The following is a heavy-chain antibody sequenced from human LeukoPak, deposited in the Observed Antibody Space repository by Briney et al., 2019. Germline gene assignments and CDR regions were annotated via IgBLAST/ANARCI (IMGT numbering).Heavy chain of an antibody. Sequence: GGSLRLSCAASGFTFSSYAKRWVRQAPGKGLEWVSAISGSGGSTYYADSVKGRFTISRDNSKNTLYLQMNSLRAEDTAVYYCAKNDRYCSSTSCLNDAFDIWGQGTMVTVSS. CDR3: AKNDRYCSSTSCLNDAFDI. CDR1: GFTFSSYA. V-gene: IGHV3-23*01. CDR2: ISGSGGST. J-gene: IGHJ3*02. D-gene: IGHD2-2*01.